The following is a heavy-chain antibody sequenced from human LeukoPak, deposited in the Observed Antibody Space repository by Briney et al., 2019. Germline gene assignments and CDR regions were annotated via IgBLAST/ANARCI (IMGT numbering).Heavy chain of an antibody. CDR1: GFTFSSYG. CDR3: AKGHYGDYFAFDI. V-gene: IGHV3-33*06. D-gene: IGHD4-17*01. J-gene: IGHJ3*02. CDR2: IWYDGSNK. Sequence: PGGSLRLSCAAFGFTFSSYGMHWVRQAPGKGLEWVAVIWYDGSNKYYADSVKGRFTISRDNSKNTLYLQMNSLRAEDTAVYYCAKGHYGDYFAFDIWGQGTMVTVSS.